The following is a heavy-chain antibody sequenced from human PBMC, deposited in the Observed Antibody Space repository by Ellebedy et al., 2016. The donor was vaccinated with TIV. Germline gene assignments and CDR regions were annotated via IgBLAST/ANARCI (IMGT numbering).Heavy chain of an antibody. V-gene: IGHV1-8*01. CDR3: ARDISITMVRGVGDRIGGEFDP. CDR1: GYTFTSYD. CDR2: MNPHSGNT. J-gene: IGHJ5*02. Sequence: AASVKVSCKASGYTFTSYDINWVRQATGQGLECMGWMNPHSGNTGHAQKFQGRVTMPRNTSISTAYMELSSLRSEDTAVYYCARDISITMVRGVGDRIGGEFDPWGQGTLATVSS. D-gene: IGHD3-10*01.